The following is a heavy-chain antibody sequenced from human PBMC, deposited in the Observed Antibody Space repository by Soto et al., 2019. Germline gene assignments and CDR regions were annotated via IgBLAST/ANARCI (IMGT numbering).Heavy chain of an antibody. CDR2: IFYSGNI. CDR3: ARHAAARRADVVAFQG. CDR1: GGSISRSPYS. D-gene: IGHD2-15*01. J-gene: IGHJ3*01. Sequence: QLHLQESGPGLVKPSETLSLSCIVSGGSISRSPYSWAWLRQPPGQGLEWIGTIFYSGNIYYSASLQCRVSVSVDTSKDQVALKVGYVTAADTAVYCGARHAAARRADVVAFQGWGQGTPVTVSS. V-gene: IGHV4-39*01.